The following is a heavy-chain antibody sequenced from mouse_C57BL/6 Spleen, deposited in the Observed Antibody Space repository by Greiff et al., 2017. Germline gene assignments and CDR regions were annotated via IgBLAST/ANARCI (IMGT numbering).Heavy chain of an antibody. J-gene: IGHJ1*03. CDR2: ISYDGSN. CDR3: ARDPTGTWYFDV. V-gene: IGHV3-6*01. CDR1: GYSITSGYY. Sequence: EVQLQQSGPGLVKPSQSLSLTCSVTGYSITSGYYWNWIRQFPGNKLEWMGYISYDGSNNYNPSLKNRISITRDTSKNQFFLKLNSVTTEDTATYYCARDPTGTWYFDVWGTGTTVTVSS. D-gene: IGHD4-1*02.